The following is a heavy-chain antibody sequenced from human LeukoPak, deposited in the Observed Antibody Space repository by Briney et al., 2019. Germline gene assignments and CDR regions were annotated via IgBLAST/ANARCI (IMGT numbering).Heavy chain of an antibody. CDR2: IYYSGST. D-gene: IGHD5-18*01. CDR3: ARLNSYGPNYYYGMDV. J-gene: IGHJ6*02. CDR1: GGSISSSSYY. Sequence: PSETLSLTCTVSGGSISSSSYYWGWIRQPPGKGLEWIGYIYYSGSTNYNPSLKSRVTISVDTSKNQFSLKLSSVTAADTAVYYCARLNSYGPNYYYGMDVWGQGTTVTVSS. V-gene: IGHV4-61*05.